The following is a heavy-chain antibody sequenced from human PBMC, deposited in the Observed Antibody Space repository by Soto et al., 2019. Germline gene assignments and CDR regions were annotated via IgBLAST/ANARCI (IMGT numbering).Heavy chain of an antibody. CDR2: ISGSGGST. J-gene: IGHJ6*02. Sequence: PGGSLRLSCAASGFTFSSYAMSWVRQAPGKGLEWVSAISGSGGSTYYADSVKGRFTISRDNSKNTLYLQMNSLRAEDTAVYYCAKNVWGITILGLMDVWAQRTTVTVSS. CDR3: AKNVWGITILGLMDV. V-gene: IGHV3-23*01. CDR1: GFTFSSYA. D-gene: IGHD3-9*01.